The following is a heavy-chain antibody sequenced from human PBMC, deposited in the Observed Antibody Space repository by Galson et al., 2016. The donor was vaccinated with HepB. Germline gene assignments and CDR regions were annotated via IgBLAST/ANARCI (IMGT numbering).Heavy chain of an antibody. CDR3: ARDTGWLPGDP. CDR1: GSTFTSYY. Sequence: SVKVSCKASGSTFTSYYMHWVRQAPGQGLEWMGIINPSGDSTTDAQKFPGRVTLTRDTSTSTVYMELSYLRSEDPAVYYYARDTGWLPGDPWGQGTLVTVSS. J-gene: IGHJ5*02. CDR2: INPSGDST. D-gene: IGHD5-24*01. V-gene: IGHV1-46*01.